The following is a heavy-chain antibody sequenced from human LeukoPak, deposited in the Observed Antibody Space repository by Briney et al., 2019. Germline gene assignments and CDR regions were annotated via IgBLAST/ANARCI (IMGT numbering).Heavy chain of an antibody. CDR3: ARPGSITMVRGAVDAFDI. CDR2: IYPGDFDT. Sequence: GESLQISCKGSGYNFATYWIGWARQMPGKGLEWMGIIYPGDFDTRNNPSFQGQVTFSVDKSISTAYLQWSSLKASDTAMYYCARPGSITMVRGAVDAFDIWGQGTMVTVSS. D-gene: IGHD3-10*01. V-gene: IGHV5-51*01. J-gene: IGHJ3*02. CDR1: GYNFATYW.